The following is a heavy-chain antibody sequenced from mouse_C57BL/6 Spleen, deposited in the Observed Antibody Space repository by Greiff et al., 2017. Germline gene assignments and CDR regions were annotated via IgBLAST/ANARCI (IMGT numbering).Heavy chain of an antibody. CDR2: IYPGSGST. J-gene: IGHJ2*01. Sequence: QVQLQQPGAELVKPGASVKMSCKASGYTFTSSWITWVKRRPGQGLEWIGDIYPGSGSTNYNEKFKSKATLTVDTSSSTAYMQLSSLTSEDSAVYYCARDIGITTGFDDWGQGTTLTVSS. CDR1: GYTFTSSW. D-gene: IGHD1-1*01. CDR3: ARDIGITTGFDD. V-gene: IGHV1-55*01.